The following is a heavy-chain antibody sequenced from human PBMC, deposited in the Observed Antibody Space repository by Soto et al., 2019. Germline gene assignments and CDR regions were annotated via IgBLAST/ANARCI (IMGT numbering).Heavy chain of an antibody. CDR3: AKGRGGQKANWYFDF. CDR1: GFDFYGYA. Sequence: EVQLLESGGGLVQPGGSLRLSCVASGFDFYGYAVRWVRQAPGKGLEWVATITNGGGGGRYYADSVRGLFSISRDNSKKSLYLKLSSLRAEDTARYYCAKGRGGQKANWYFDFWGRGTLVTVSS. J-gene: IGHJ2*01. CDR2: ITNGGGGGR. V-gene: IGHV3-23*01. D-gene: IGHD3-16*01.